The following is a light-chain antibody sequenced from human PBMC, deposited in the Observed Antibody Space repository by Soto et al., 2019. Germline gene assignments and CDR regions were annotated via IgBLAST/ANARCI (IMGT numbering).Light chain of an antibody. CDR1: QRVSSN. V-gene: IGKV3-15*01. Sequence: EIVMTQSPATLSVSPGERATLSCRASQRVSSNLAWYQQKPGLAPRLLFYAAFIRATGIPARFSGSGSGTEFTLNISSLQSEDFAVYYCQQYNDWPWTLGQGTKVAIK. J-gene: IGKJ1*01. CDR2: AAF. CDR3: QQYNDWPWT.